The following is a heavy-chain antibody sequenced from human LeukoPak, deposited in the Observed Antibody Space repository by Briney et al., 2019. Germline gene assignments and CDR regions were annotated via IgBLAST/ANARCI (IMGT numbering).Heavy chain of an antibody. J-gene: IGHJ4*02. CDR3: TYSNSRFDY. V-gene: IGHV3-49*04. CDR1: GFTFGDYA. Sequence: GGSLRLSCTASGFTFGDYAMSWVRQAPGKGLEWVGFIRSKAYGGTTEYAASVKGRFTISRDDSKSIAYLQMNSLKTEDTAVYYCTYSNSRFDYWGQGTLVTVSS. CDR2: IRSKAYGGTT. D-gene: IGHD4-11*01.